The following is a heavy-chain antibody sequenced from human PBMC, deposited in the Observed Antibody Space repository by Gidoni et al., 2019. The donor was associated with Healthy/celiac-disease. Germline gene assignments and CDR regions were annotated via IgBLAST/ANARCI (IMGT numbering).Heavy chain of an antibody. CDR1: GFTFSSYS. D-gene: IGHD4-4*01. CDR2: ISSSSSYI. Sequence: EVQLVESGGGLVKPGGSLRLSCAASGFTFSSYSMNWVRQAPGKGLEWVSSISSSSSYIYYADSVKGRFTISRDNAKNSLYLQMNSLRAEDTAVYYCARDRVTTPGYYYYGMDVWGQGTTVTVSS. J-gene: IGHJ6*02. V-gene: IGHV3-21*01. CDR3: ARDRVTTPGYYYYGMDV.